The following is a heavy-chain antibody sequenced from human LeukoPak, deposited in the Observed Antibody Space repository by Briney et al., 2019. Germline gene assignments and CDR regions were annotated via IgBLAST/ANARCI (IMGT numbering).Heavy chain of an antibody. V-gene: IGHV3-30*18. CDR3: AKDEGLRSVAGPLGAFDI. Sequence: PGRSLRLSCAASGFTFSSYGVHWVRQAPGKGLGWVAVISYDGSNKYYADSVKGRFTITRDNSKNTLYLQMNSLRAEDTAVYYCAKDEGLRSVAGPLGAFDIWGQGTMVTVSS. CDR1: GFTFSSYG. CDR2: ISYDGSNK. D-gene: IGHD6-19*01. J-gene: IGHJ3*02.